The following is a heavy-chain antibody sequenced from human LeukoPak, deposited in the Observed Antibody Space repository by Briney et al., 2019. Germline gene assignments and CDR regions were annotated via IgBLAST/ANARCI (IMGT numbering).Heavy chain of an antibody. Sequence: GGSLRLSCAASGFTFSSYAMHWVRQAPGKGLEYVSAISSNGGSTYYANSVKGRFTISRDNSKNTLYLQMGSLRAEDMAVYYCARDQVATINNEYYFDYWGQGTLVTVSS. CDR1: GFTFSSYA. CDR2: ISSNGGST. CDR3: ARDQVATINNEYYFDY. D-gene: IGHD5-12*01. J-gene: IGHJ4*02. V-gene: IGHV3-64*01.